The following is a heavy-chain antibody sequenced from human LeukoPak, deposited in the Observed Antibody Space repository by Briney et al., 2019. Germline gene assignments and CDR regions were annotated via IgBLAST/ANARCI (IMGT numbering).Heavy chain of an antibody. J-gene: IGHJ6*02. Sequence: GASVKVSCKASGYTFTGYYMHWVRQAPGQGLEWMEWINPNSGGTNYAQKFQGWVTMTRDTSISTAYMELSRLRSDDTAVYYCARGWGVDTAMERLAPGMDVWGQGTTVTVSS. D-gene: IGHD5-18*01. CDR2: INPNSGGT. CDR1: GYTFTGYY. CDR3: ARGWGVDTAMERLAPGMDV. V-gene: IGHV1-2*04.